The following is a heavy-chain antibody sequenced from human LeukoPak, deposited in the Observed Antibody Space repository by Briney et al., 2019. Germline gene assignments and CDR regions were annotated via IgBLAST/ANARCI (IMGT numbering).Heavy chain of an antibody. J-gene: IGHJ3*02. D-gene: IGHD7-27*01. CDR2: INPSGGST. CDR3: ASNWGMGDAFDI. V-gene: IGHV1-46*01. Sequence: ASVKVSCKASGYTFTSYYMHWVRQAPGQGLEWMGIINPSGGSTSYAQKFQGRVTMTRDTSTSTVYMELSSLRSEDTAVYYCASNWGMGDAFDIWGQGTMVTVSS. CDR1: GYTFTSYY.